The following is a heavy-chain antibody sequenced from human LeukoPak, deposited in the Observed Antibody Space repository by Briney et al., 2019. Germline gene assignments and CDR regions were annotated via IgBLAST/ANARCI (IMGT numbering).Heavy chain of an antibody. CDR2: IRSGSTYT. CDR3: AKDLAVSSNA. D-gene: IGHD6-19*01. V-gene: IGHV3-21*01. Sequence: GRCLRPACAASGSTVSSSSTNWVRQTPRNWLEWVSLIRSGSTYTYYADSVKGRFTISRDNAKNSLFLQMNSLRAEDTAVYYCAKDLAVSSNAWGQGTLVTVSS. J-gene: IGHJ5*02. CDR1: GSTVSSSS.